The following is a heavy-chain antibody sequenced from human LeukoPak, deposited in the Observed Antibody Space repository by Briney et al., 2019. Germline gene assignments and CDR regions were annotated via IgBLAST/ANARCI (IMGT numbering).Heavy chain of an antibody. CDR1: GGSISSSSYY. Sequence: PSETLSLTCTVSGGSISSSSYYWGWIRQPPGKGLEWIGSIYYSGSTYYNPSLKSRVAISVDTSKNQFSLKLSSVTAADTAVYYCARGAPQPAAPFDYWGQGTLVTVSS. CDR3: ARGAPQPAAPFDY. D-gene: IGHD2-2*01. J-gene: IGHJ4*02. CDR2: IYYSGST. V-gene: IGHV4-39*07.